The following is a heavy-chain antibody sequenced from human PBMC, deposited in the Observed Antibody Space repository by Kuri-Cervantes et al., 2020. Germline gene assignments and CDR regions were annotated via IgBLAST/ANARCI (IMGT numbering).Heavy chain of an antibody. D-gene: IGHD4-23*01. CDR1: GITFGSYT. Sequence: GESLKISCAASGITFGSYTMNWVRQAPGKGLEWVSSITGSSSYIYYADSVKGRFTISRDNAKNSLYLQMNSLRAEDTAVYYCARAPPAGGKDRGVDYWGRGTLVTVSS. CDR3: ARAPPAGGKDRGVDY. V-gene: IGHV3-21*01. J-gene: IGHJ4*02. CDR2: ITGSSSYI.